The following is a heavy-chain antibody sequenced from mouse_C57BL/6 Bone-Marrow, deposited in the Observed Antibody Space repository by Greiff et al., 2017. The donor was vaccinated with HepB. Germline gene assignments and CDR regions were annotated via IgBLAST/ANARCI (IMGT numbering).Heavy chain of an antibody. CDR1: GYTFTSYW. CDR2: IYPGSGST. CDR3: ARRQDYSNYGGFAY. J-gene: IGHJ3*01. Sequence: QVQLQQPGAELVKPGASVKMSCKASGYTFTSYWITWVKQRPGQGLEWIGDIYPGSGSTNYNEKFKSKATLTVDTSSSTAYMQLSSLTSEDSAVYYCARRQDYSNYGGFAYWGQGTLVTVSA. V-gene: IGHV1-55*01. D-gene: IGHD2-5*01.